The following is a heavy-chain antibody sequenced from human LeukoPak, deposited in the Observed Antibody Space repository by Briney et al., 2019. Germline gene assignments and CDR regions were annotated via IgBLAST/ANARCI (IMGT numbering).Heavy chain of an antibody. V-gene: IGHV4-61*08. D-gene: IGHD1-26*01. CDR3: ARTQSQSGSYRYYFAY. CDR1: GGSVGSGGYY. Sequence: PETLSLTCTVSGGSVGSGGYYWSWIRQPPGGGLEWIGDIYYIRNTNYNPSLKSRVTMSLDPSKNQLSLKLNSVTAADTAVYYCARTQSQSGSYRYYFAYWGQGTLVTVSS. CDR2: IYYIRNT. J-gene: IGHJ4*02.